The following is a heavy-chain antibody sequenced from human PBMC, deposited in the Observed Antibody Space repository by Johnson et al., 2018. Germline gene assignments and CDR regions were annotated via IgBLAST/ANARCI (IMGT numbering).Heavy chain of an antibody. CDR1: RFSFDDHG. CDR3: ARVSRDLPPL. D-gene: IGHD2/OR15-2a*01. V-gene: IGHV3-20*04. J-gene: IGHJ3*01. Sequence: VQLVESGGGVVRPGGSLRVSCAASRFSFDDHGMRWVRQVPGEGLAWISRTDNDGTNKGYADSVKGRFTISRENARNTLYLQMNSLRVEDTAVYYCARVSRDLPPLWGQGTMVTVSS. CDR2: TDNDGTNK.